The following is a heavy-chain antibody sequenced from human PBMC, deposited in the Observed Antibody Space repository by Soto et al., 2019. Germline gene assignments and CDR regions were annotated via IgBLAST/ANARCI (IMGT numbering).Heavy chain of an antibody. CDR3: ARARSASGSLYFDY. CDR2: IYYSGST. D-gene: IGHD3-10*01. Sequence: QLQLQESGPGLVKPSETLSLTCTFSGGSISSSSYYWGWIRQPPGKGLEWIGSIYYSGSTYYNPSLKRRVTISVDTSKNQFSLKLSSVTATDTAVYYCARARSASGSLYFDYWGQGTLVTVSS. J-gene: IGHJ4*02. V-gene: IGHV4-39*01. CDR1: GGSISSSSYY.